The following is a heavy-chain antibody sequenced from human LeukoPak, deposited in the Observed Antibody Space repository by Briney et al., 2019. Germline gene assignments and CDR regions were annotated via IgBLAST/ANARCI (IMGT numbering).Heavy chain of an antibody. CDR1: GFTFGNYA. CDR3: AKLGHGGYYSYMDV. Sequence: RGWALRLSCPVSGFTFGNYAMAWVRQAAGQGVDSVSSVSTDGTTYYGHSVKGRFTLSRDNFKNTLLLQMRSLRAEDTAVYYCAKLGHGGYYSYMDVWGKGTTVTVSS. V-gene: IGHV3-23*01. CDR2: VSTDGTT. D-gene: IGHD3-16*01. J-gene: IGHJ6*03.